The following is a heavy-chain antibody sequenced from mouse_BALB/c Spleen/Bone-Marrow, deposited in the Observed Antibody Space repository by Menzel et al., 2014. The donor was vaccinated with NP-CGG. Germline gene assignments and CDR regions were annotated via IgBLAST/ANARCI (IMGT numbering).Heavy chain of an antibody. V-gene: IGHV1-47*01. J-gene: IGHJ3*01. Sequence: VKLMESGAELVKPGASVKMSCKAFGYTFTTYPIEWMKQNHEKSLEWIGNFHPYNDDTKYNKKFKDKAKLTVEKSSSTVYLELSQLTSDDSAVYYCARGGDFTYWGQGTLVTVSA. CDR3: ARGGDFTY. CDR2: FHPYNDDT. CDR1: GYTFTTYP. D-gene: IGHD3-3*01.